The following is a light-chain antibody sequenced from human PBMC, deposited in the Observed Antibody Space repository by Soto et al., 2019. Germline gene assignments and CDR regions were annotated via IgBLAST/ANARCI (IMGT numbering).Light chain of an antibody. CDR2: EAT. Sequence: QSALTQPASVSGSPGQSINISCTATTSDLGSYNLVSWYQQNAGKAPKLIISEATKRPSGISNRFSGSKSGDTASLTISGLQAEDEGDYYCCSYPGVPPSLFVFGTGTKVTVL. V-gene: IGLV2-23*01. CDR3: CSYPGVPPSLFV. CDR1: TSDLGSYNL. J-gene: IGLJ1*01.